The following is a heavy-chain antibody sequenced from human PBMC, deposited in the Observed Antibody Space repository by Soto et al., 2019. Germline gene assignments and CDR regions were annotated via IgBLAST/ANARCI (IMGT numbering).Heavy chain of an antibody. D-gene: IGHD7-27*01. CDR3: ARRGLGATGDDAFDI. J-gene: IGHJ3*02. V-gene: IGHV5-51*01. CDR1: GYSFTSYW. Sequence: GESLKISCKGSGYSFTSYWIGWVRQMPGKGLEWVGILYPGDSDTTYSPSFQGQVTISSDKSSSTAYLQWSSLKASDSAMYYCARRGLGATGDDAFDIWGQGTMVTVSS. CDR2: LYPGDSDT.